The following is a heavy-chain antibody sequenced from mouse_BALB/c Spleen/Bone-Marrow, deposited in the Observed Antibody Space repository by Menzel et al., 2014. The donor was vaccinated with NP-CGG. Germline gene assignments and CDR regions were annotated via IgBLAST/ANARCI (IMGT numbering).Heavy chain of an antibody. CDR1: GYSITSDYA. V-gene: IGHV3-2*02. J-gene: IGHJ4*01. CDR2: ISYSGST. D-gene: IGHD2-4*01. CDR3: ARSSYFDYDGAMDY. Sequence: EVKLVESGPGLVKPSQSLSLTCTVTGYSITSDYAWNWIRQFPGNKLEWMGYISYSGSTSYDPSLKSRISITRDTSKNQFFLQLNSVTTEDTATYYCARSSYFDYDGAMDYWDQGTSVTVSS.